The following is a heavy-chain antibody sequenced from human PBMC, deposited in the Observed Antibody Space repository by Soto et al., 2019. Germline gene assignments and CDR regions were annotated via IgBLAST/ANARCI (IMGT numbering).Heavy chain of an antibody. CDR1: GFTFSSYW. D-gene: IGHD2-2*01. J-gene: IGHJ4*02. CDR2: INSDGSST. Sequence: EVQLVESGGGLVQPGGSLRLSCAASGFTFSSYWIHWVRQAPGKGLVWVSRINSDGSSTTYADSVKGRFTISRDNAKNTLSLQMTSLRAEDTAVYYCARVSREVVPAAIDYWGQGTLVTVSS. V-gene: IGHV3-74*01. CDR3: ARVSREVVPAAIDY.